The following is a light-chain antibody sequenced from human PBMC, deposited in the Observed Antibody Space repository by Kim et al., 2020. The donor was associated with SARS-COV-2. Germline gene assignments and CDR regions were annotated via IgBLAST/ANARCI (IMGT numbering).Light chain of an antibody. Sequence: QSVLTQPASVSGSPGQSITISCTGTSSDVGGYNYVSWYQKHPGKAPKLMIYDVSKRPSGVSNRFSGSKSGNTASLTISGLQAEDEADYYCSSYTSSSTVVFGGGTKLTVL. CDR3: SSYTSSSTVV. CDR1: SSDVGGYNY. V-gene: IGLV2-14*01. CDR2: DVS. J-gene: IGLJ2*01.